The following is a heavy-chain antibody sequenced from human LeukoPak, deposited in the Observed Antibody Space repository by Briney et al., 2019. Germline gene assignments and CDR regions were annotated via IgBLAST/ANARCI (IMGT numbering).Heavy chain of an antibody. CDR1: GYTFTGYY. CDR3: ARPSSSGSQSHVWFDP. J-gene: IGHJ5*02. Sequence: ASVKVSCKASGYTFTGYYMHWVRQAPGQGLEWMGWINPNSGGTNYAQKFQGRVTMTRDTSISTAYMELSRLRSDDTAVYYCARPSSSGSQSHVWFDPWGQGTLVTVSS. D-gene: IGHD3-22*01. V-gene: IGHV1-2*02. CDR2: INPNSGGT.